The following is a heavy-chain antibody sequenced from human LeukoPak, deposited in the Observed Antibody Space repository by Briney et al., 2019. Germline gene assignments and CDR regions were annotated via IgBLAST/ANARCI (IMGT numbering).Heavy chain of an antibody. Sequence: GGSLRLSCAASGFTFSSYWMSWVRQAPGKGLEWVANIKQDGSEKYYVDSVKGRFTISRDNAKNSLYLQMNSLRAEDTAVYYCARGVGDSGWYGYYYGMDVWGKGTTVTVSS. D-gene: IGHD6-19*01. V-gene: IGHV3-7*03. CDR1: GFTFSSYW. CDR2: IKQDGSEK. CDR3: ARGVGDSGWYGYYYGMDV. J-gene: IGHJ6*04.